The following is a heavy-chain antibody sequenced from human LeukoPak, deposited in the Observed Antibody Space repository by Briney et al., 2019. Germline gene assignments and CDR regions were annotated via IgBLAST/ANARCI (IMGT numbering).Heavy chain of an antibody. J-gene: IGHJ5*02. D-gene: IGHD3-3*01. CDR1: GFSFSTVS. Sequence: VGSLRHSCAAPGFSFSTVSINWVRQAPRKGVGRGSYIRIGSSAIYAADSVKGGFTISIDNTKNSLYLKMNSLRTEDTAVYYCARDRNPLYCDVWSGYSTWGQGTLVTVSS. CDR3: ARDRNPLYCDVWSGYST. V-gene: IGHV3-48*01. CDR2: IRIGSSAI.